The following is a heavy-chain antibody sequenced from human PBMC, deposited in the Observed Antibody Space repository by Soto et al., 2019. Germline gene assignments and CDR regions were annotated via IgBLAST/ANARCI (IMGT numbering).Heavy chain of an antibody. Sequence: GGSLRLSCAASGFTFSSYAMSWVRQAPGKGLEWVSANSGSSGSTYYADYVKGRFTISRDNSKNKLNQQMNSLRADDTAVYYCARDPDIAAAGRRSYYYYGMDVWGQGTTVTVSS. V-gene: IGHV3-23*01. D-gene: IGHD6-13*01. CDR3: ARDPDIAAAGRRSYYYYGMDV. CDR1: GFTFSSYA. CDR2: NSGSSGST. J-gene: IGHJ6*02.